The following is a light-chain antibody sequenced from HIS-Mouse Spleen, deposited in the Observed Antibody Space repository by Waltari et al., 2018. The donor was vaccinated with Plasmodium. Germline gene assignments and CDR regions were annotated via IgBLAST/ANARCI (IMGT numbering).Light chain of an antibody. J-gene: IGKJ3*01. Sequence: EIVMTQSPATLSVSHGEISTLSCRASQSFSSNLAWYQQKPGQAPRLLIYGASTRATGIPARFSGSGSGTEFTLTISSLQSEDFAVYYCQQYNNWSFTFGPGTKVDIK. CDR3: QQYNNWSFT. V-gene: IGKV3-15*01. CDR1: QSFSSN. CDR2: GAS.